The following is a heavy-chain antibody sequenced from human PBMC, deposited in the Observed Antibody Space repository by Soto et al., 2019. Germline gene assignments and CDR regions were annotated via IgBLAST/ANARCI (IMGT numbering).Heavy chain of an antibody. CDR1: GYNFATDW. J-gene: IGHJ6*02. V-gene: IGHV5-51*01. CDR2: IYPADSDT. D-gene: IGHD5-18*01. CDR3: ARYWHSYSLNYYRGMDV. Sequence: GESLKISCKGSGYNFATDWIGWVRQMPGKGLEWMGIIYPADSDTRYSPSSQGQVTISADKSISTAYLQWSSLKASDTAMYYCARYWHSYSLNYYRGMDVWGQGTTVTVSS.